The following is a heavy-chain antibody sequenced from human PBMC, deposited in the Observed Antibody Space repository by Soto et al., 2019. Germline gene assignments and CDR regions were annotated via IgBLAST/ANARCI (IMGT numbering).Heavy chain of an antibody. CDR2: ISAYNGNT. V-gene: IGHV1-18*01. J-gene: IGHJ3*02. CDR3: ARSITIFGVVTGYRAFDI. Sequence: ASVKVSCKASGYTFTSYGISWVRQAPGQGLEWMGWISAYNGNTNYAQKLQGRGTMTTDTSTSTAYMELRSLRSDDTAVYYCARSITIFGVVTGYRAFDIWGQGTMVTVSS. D-gene: IGHD3-3*01. CDR1: GYTFTSYG.